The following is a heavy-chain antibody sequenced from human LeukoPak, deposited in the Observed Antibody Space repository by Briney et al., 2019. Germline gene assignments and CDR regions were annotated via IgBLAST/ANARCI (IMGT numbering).Heavy chain of an antibody. CDR2: ISNSGGNT. J-gene: IGHJ6*03. CDR3: AKDDGGSYYIYYYYMDV. Sequence: GGSLRLSCAASGFTFRNYGMSWVRQAPGKVLEWVSAISNSGGNTYYADSVKGRFTISRDNSRNTLYLQMNSLRAEDTAVYYCAKDDGGSYYIYYYYMDVWGKGTTVTISS. D-gene: IGHD1-26*01. CDR1: GFTFRNYG. V-gene: IGHV3-23*01.